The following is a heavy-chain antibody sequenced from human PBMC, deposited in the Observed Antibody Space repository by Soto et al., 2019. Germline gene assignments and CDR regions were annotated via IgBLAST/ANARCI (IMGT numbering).Heavy chain of an antibody. V-gene: IGHV4-59*01. J-gene: IGHJ4*02. CDR3: ARFTMVRGVINYFDY. CDR1: GGSISSYY. Sequence: SETLSLTCTVSGGSISSYYWSCIRRPPEKGLEWIGYIYYSGSTNYNPSLKSRDTISVDTSKNKFSLKLRSVTAADTAVYYCARFTMVRGVINYFDYWGQGTLVTVSS. D-gene: IGHD3-10*01. CDR2: IYYSGST.